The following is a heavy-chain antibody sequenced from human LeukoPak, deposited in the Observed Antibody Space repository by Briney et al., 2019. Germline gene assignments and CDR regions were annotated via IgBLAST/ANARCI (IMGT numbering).Heavy chain of an antibody. J-gene: IGHJ4*02. V-gene: IGHV1-8*01. D-gene: IGHD3-22*01. CDR1: GYTFTSYD. CDR2: MNPNSGNT. Sequence: ASVKLSCKASGYTFTSYDITCVRQATGQRLEWMGWMNPNSGNTGHTQKFQSRVTMTRNTSISTAYMELSSLRSEDTAVYYCARGYYDSSGYYYGYCGQGNLVMVSS. CDR3: ARGYYDSSGYYYGY.